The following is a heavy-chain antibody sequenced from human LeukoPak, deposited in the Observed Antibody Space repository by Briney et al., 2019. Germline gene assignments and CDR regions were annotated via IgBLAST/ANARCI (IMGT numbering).Heavy chain of an antibody. J-gene: IGHJ4*02. D-gene: IGHD5-18*01. CDR2: IIPIFGTA. CDR1: GGTFSSYA. V-gene: IGHV1-69*13. Sequence: ASVKVSCKASGGTFSSYAISWVRQAPGQGLEWMGGIIPIFGTANYAQKFQGRVTITADESTSTAYMELSGLRSEDTAVYYCARDGEYSYGNPIDYWGQGTLVTVSS. CDR3: ARDGEYSYGNPIDY.